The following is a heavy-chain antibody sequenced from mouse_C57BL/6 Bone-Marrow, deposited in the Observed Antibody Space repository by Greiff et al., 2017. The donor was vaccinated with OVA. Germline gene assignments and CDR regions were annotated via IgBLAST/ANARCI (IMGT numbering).Heavy chain of an antibody. V-gene: IGHV3-8*01. CDR2: ISYSGST. D-gene: IGHD4-1*01. Sequence: EVNVVESGPGLAKPSQTLSLTCSVTGYSITSDYWNWIRKFPGNKLEYMGYISYSGSTYYNPSLKSRISITRDTSKNQYYLQLNSVTTEDTATYYCARENWDAGGYFDYWGQGTTLTVSS. CDR3: ARENWDAGGYFDY. J-gene: IGHJ2*01. CDR1: GYSITSDY.